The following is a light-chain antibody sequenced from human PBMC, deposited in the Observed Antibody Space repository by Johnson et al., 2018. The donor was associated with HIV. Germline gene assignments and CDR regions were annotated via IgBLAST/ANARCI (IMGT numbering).Light chain of an antibody. Sequence: QSVLTQPPSVSAAPGQKVTISCSGSSFNIGNNYVSWYQQLPGTAPKLLIYENNKRPSGIPDRFSGSKSGTSATLGITGLQTGAEADYYCGTWDSSLSVNYVFGTGTKVTVL. CDR2: ENN. CDR1: SFNIGNNY. CDR3: GTWDSSLSVNYV. V-gene: IGLV1-51*02. J-gene: IGLJ1*01.